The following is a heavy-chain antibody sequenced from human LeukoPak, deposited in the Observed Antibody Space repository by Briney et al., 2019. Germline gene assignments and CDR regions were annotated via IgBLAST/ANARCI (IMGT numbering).Heavy chain of an antibody. CDR2: IYPRDGST. Sequence: ASVKVSCKASGYSFTSSYIHWVRQAPGQGLEWMGMIYPRDGSTSYAQKFQGRVTVTRDTSTSTVHMELSGLRSEDTAVYYCARDDGYNPFDYWGQGTLVTVSS. D-gene: IGHD5-24*01. CDR3: ARDDGYNPFDY. J-gene: IGHJ4*02. V-gene: IGHV1-46*01. CDR1: GYSFTSSY.